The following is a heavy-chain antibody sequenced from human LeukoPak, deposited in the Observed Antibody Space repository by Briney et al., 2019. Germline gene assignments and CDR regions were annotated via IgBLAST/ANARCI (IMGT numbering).Heavy chain of an antibody. D-gene: IGHD1-1*01. V-gene: IGHV3-11*01. CDR1: GFTFSDYY. CDR3: ARASWRPLRITRQGTFDY. CDR2: ISSSGSTT. J-gene: IGHJ4*02. Sequence: GGSLRLSCAASGFTFSDYYMNWIRQAPGKGLEWVSYISSSGSTTYYADSVKGRFTISRDNAKNSLYLQMNSLRAEDTAVYYCARASWRPLRITRQGTFDYWGQGTLVSVSS.